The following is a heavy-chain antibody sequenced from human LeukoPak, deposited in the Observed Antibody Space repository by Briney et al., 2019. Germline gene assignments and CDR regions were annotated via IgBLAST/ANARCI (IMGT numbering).Heavy chain of an antibody. CDR1: GFSLTIGYF. J-gene: IGHJ3*01. CDR2: IFYTGST. Sequence: SETLSLTCNVSGFSLTIGYFWGWIRQPPGKGLEFIGYIFYTGSTNYNPSLKSRVTISVDTSKNQLSLKLSSVTAADTAVYYCAKWTEGGAFDSWGQGTMLIVSS. CDR3: AKWTEGGAFDS. V-gene: IGHV4-61*01. D-gene: IGHD1-26*01.